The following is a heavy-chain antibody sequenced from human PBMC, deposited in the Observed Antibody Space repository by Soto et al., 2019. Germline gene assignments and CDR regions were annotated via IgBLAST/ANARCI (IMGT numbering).Heavy chain of an antibody. CDR1: GGSISSYY. CDR3: ATVFRSSNFNY. Sequence: SETLSLTCTVSGGSISSYYWSWVRQPPGKGLEWIGYIYYSGSTNYNPSLKSRVAISVDTSKNSLYLQLDSLRAEDTAVYYCATVFRSSNFNYWGQGTLVTVSS. V-gene: IGHV4-59*12. CDR2: IYYSGST. J-gene: IGHJ4*02. D-gene: IGHD3-10*02.